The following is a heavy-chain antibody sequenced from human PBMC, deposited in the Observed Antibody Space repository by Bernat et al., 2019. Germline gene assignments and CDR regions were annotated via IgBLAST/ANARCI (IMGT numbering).Heavy chain of an antibody. CDR3: ARSHSSSYFRHIDF. CDR2: IKQDGSDR. CDR1: GFSFRSYW. V-gene: IGHV3-7*02. D-gene: IGHD6-13*01. Sequence: EVQLVESGGALVQPGGSLRLSCAASGFSFRSYWMSWVRQSPGKGLEWVANIKQDGSDRYYLASVKGRFTISRDNAKNSLYLQMNSLRAEDTAFYYCARSHSSSYFRHIDFWGQGALVTVSS. J-gene: IGHJ4*02.